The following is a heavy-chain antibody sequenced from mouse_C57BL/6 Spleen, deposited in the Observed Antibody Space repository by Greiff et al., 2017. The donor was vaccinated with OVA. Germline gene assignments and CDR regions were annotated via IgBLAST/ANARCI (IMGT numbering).Heavy chain of an antibody. J-gene: IGHJ3*01. CDR3: ARGGDSYYYGSSWFAY. Sequence: EVQLQESGPGMVKPSQSLSLTCTVTGYSITSGYDWHWIRHFPGNKLEWMGYISYSGSTNYNPSLKSRISITHDTSKNHFFLKLNSVTTEDTATYYCARGGDSYYYGSSWFAYWGQGTLVTVSA. V-gene: IGHV3-1*01. CDR2: ISYSGST. D-gene: IGHD1-1*01. CDR1: GYSITSGYD.